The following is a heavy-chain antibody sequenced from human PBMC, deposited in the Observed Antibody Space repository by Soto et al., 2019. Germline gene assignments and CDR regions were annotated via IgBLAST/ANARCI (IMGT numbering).Heavy chain of an antibody. Sequence: QVQLVESGGGVVQPGRSLRLSCAASGFTFSSYAMHWVRQAPGKGLEWVAVISYDGSNKYYADSVKGRFTISRDNSKNTLYLQMNSLRAEDTAVYYCARDGETVKNYYYGMDVWGQGTTVTVSS. J-gene: IGHJ6*02. CDR2: ISYDGSNK. CDR3: ARDGETVKNYYYGMDV. D-gene: IGHD3-10*01. CDR1: GFTFSSYA. V-gene: IGHV3-30-3*01.